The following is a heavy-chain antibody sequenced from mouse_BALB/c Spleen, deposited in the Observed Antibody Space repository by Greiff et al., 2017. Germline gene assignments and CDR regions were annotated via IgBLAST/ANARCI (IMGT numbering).Heavy chain of an antibody. CDR2: ISTYYGDA. CDR1: GYTFPDYA. V-gene: IGHV1S137*01. CDR3: ARGYGNRYFDG. D-gene: IGHD2-10*02. J-gene: IGHJ1*01. Sequence: QVQLKESGAELVRPGVSVKISCKGSGYTFPDYAMHWVKQSHAKSLEWIGVISTYYGDASYNQKFKGKATMTVDKSSSTAYMELARLTSEDSAIYYCARGYGNRYFDGWGAGTTVTVSS.